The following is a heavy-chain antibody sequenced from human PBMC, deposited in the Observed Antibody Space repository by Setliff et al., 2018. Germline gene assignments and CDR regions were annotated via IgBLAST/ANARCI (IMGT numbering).Heavy chain of an antibody. V-gene: IGHV3-53*01. CDR1: GFTFSDHS. CDR3: ARDPNGDYVGAFDP. Sequence: PGGSLRLSCAASGFTFSDHSMSWVRQAPGKGLEWVSLLDYDGATYYADSVKGRFTISRDNSRNTLYLQMNSLRAEDTASYYCARDPNGDYVGAFDPWGQGILVTV. CDR2: LDYDGAT. D-gene: IGHD4-17*01. J-gene: IGHJ5*02.